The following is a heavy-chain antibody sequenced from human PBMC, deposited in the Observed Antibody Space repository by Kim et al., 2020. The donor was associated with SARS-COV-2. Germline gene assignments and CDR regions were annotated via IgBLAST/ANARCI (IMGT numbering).Heavy chain of an antibody. J-gene: IGHJ4*02. V-gene: IGHV3-9*01. Sequence: DTVKGRFTSSRDNAKNSLYLQMNRLRAEDTALYYCAKGPSSSWGGIGDYWGQGTLVTVSS. D-gene: IGHD6-13*01. CDR3: AKGPSSSWGGIGDY.